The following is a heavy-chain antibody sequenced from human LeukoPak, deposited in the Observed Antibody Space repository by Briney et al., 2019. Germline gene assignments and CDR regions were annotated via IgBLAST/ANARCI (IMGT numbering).Heavy chain of an antibody. D-gene: IGHD6-19*01. CDR3: VKNGWLDY. J-gene: IGHJ4*02. CDR1: AFTFSSQN. V-gene: IGHV3-21*01. Sequence: GGSLRLSCAASAFTFSSQNMNWARQAPGKGLEWVAYISTSGDSTKYADSVEGRFTISRDNVENSLYLLMNSLRVDDTAVYYCVKNGWLDYWGQGIVVTVSS. CDR2: ISTSGDST.